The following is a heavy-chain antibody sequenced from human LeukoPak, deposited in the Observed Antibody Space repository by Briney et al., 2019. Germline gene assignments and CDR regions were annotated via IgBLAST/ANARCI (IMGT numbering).Heavy chain of an antibody. D-gene: IGHD6-13*01. CDR1: GYTFTSYA. Sequence: ASVKVSCKASGYTFTSYAMNWVRQAPGQGLEWMGWINTNTGNPTYAQGFTGRFVFSLDTSVNTVYLQISSLKAEDTAVYYCAKEGTYGSSWSLNYWGQGTLVTVSS. CDR2: INTNTGNP. CDR3: AKEGTYGSSWSLNY. V-gene: IGHV7-4-1*02. J-gene: IGHJ4*02.